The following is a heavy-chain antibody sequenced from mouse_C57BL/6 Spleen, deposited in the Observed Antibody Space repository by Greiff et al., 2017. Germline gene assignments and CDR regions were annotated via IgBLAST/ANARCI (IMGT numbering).Heavy chain of an antibody. J-gene: IGHJ4*01. D-gene: IGHD4-1*01. Sequence: QVHVKQPGAELVKPGASVKMSCKASGYTFTSYWITWVKQRPGQGLEWIGDIYPGSGSTNYNEKFKSKATLTVDTSSSTAYMQLSSLTSEDSAVYYCARSGGLGRGAMDYWGQGTSVTVSS. CDR1: GYTFTSYW. CDR2: IYPGSGST. V-gene: IGHV1-55*01. CDR3: ARSGGLGRGAMDY.